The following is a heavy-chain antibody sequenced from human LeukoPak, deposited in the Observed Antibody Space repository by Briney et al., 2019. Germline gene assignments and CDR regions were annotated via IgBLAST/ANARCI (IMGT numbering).Heavy chain of an antibody. J-gene: IGHJ4*02. V-gene: IGHV3-23*01. Sequence: GGSLRLSCAVSGITLSNYGMSWVRQAPGKGLEWVAGVSDRGSRTNYADSVKGRFTISTDHPENTLYLEMNSLRAEDTAVYFCAKRGVVIRVILVGFHKEAYYFDSWGQGALVTVSS. CDR2: VSDRGSRT. D-gene: IGHD3-22*01. CDR3: AKRGVVIRVILVGFHKEAYYFDS. CDR1: GITLSNYG.